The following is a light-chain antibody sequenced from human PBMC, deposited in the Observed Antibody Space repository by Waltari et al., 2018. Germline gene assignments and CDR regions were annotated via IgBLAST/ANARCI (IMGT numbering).Light chain of an antibody. V-gene: IGLV1-40*01. CDR2: GNN. J-gene: IGLJ1*01. CDR3: QSCDSSLSGSFV. CDR1: SSNIGASYH. Sequence: QSVLTPPPSVSGAPGQRVTISCTGTSSNIGASYHVHWYQQFPGTAPKLLIYGNNNRPSGVPDRFSGSKSGTSASLAITGLQAEDEADYYCQSCDSSLSGSFVFGTGTKVTVL.